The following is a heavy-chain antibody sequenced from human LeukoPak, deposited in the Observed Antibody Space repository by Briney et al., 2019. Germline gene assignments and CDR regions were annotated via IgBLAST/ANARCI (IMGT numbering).Heavy chain of an antibody. V-gene: IGHV4-59*01. Sequence: PSETLSLTCTVSGGSISSYYWSWIRQPPGKGLEWIGYIYYSGSTNYNPSLKSRVTISVDTSKNQFSLKLSSVTAADTAVYYCARGRSNYYGMDVWGQGTTVTVSS. D-gene: IGHD1-26*01. J-gene: IGHJ6*02. CDR3: ARGRSNYYGMDV. CDR1: GGSISSYY. CDR2: IYYSGST.